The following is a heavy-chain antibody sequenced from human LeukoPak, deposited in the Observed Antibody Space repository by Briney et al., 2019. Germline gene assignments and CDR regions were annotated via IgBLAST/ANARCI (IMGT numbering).Heavy chain of an antibody. Sequence: SETLSLTCTVSGGSISSSSYYWGWIRQPPGTGLEWIGTIYYSGSTYYNPSLKSRVTISVDTSKNQFSLKLSSVTAADTAVYYCARGGGSSWYGAFDIWGQGTMVTVSS. J-gene: IGHJ3*02. CDR2: IYYSGST. D-gene: IGHD6-13*01. CDR1: GGSISSSSYY. CDR3: ARGGGSSWYGAFDI. V-gene: IGHV4-39*07.